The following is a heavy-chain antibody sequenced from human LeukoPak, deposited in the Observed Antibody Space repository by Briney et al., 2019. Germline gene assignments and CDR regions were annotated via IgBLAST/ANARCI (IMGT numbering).Heavy chain of an antibody. D-gene: IGHD3-16*01. CDR3: ARQGGGKDTFDI. J-gene: IGHJ3*02. CDR1: GYSFTNYW. Sequence: GESLKISCKGSGYSFTNYWIGWVRQMPGKGLEWMGVIYPGNSDTIYSPSFQDQVTISADKSITTAYLQWNSLTASDTAIFYCARQGGGKDTFDIWGQGTMVTVSS. V-gene: IGHV5-51*01. CDR2: IYPGNSDT.